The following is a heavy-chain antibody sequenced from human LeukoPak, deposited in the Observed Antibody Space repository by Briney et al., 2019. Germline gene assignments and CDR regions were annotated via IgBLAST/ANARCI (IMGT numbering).Heavy chain of an antibody. Sequence: GGSLRLSCAASGFTFAQYMMHWVRQVPGKGLEGVSHITWNGATTYYADSVKGRFTISRDNSKTSLYLQMNSLRSEDTALYYCAKDYGNYRGFDYWGQGTLVTVTS. J-gene: IGHJ4*02. CDR2: ITWNGATT. CDR1: GFTFAQYM. D-gene: IGHD3-22*01. V-gene: IGHV3-43*01. CDR3: AKDYGNYRGFDY.